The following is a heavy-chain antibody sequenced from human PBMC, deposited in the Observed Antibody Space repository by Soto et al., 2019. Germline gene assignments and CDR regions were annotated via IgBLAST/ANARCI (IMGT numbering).Heavy chain of an antibody. J-gene: IGHJ6*02. Sequence: PSETLSLTCAVYGGSFSGYYWSWIRQPPGKGLEWIGEINHSGSTNYNPSLMSRLTMSVDSSKNQFSLNLRSVTAADTAVYYCARLSPLILAGTSYYHSMDVWGQGAPVTVSS. CDR2: INHSGST. V-gene: IGHV4-34*01. CDR1: GGSFSGYY. D-gene: IGHD6-13*01. CDR3: ARLSPLILAGTSYYHSMDV.